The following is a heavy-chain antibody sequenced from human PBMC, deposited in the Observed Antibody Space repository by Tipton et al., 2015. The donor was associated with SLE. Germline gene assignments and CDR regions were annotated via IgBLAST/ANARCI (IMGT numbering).Heavy chain of an antibody. J-gene: IGHJ4*02. CDR2: IYSGGST. CDR1: GGSFSGYY. D-gene: IGHD2-15*01. V-gene: IGHV3-53*05. CDR3: ARVLGGLGLFDY. Sequence: LSLTCAVYGGSFSGYYWSWIRQPPGKGLEWVSVIYSGGSTYYADSVKGRFTISRDNSKNTLYLQMNSLRAEDTAVYYCARVLGGLGLFDYWGQGTLVTVSS.